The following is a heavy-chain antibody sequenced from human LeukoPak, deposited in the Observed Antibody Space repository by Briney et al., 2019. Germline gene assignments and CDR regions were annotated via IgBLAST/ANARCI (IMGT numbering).Heavy chain of an antibody. D-gene: IGHD2-2*01. CDR3: ARDTLVVVPAARVTNNWFDP. V-gene: IGHV1-18*01. CDR2: ISAYNGNT. CDR1: GYTFTSYG. J-gene: IGHJ5*02. Sequence: GASVKVSCKASGYTFTSYGISWVRQAPGQGLEWMGWISAYNGNTNYAQKLQGRVTMTTDTSTSTAYMELRSLRSDDTAVYYCARDTLVVVPAARVTNNWFDPWGQGTLVTVSS.